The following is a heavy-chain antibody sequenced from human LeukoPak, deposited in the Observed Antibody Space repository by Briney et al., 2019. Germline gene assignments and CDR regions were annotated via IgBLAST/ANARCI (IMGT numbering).Heavy chain of an antibody. J-gene: IGHJ4*02. V-gene: IGHV1-2*02. CDR3: ASGGPYSSSCDY. D-gene: IGHD6-13*01. CDR2: FNPNSGGT. CDR1: GYTLTGYY. Sequence: ASVKVSCKASGYTLTGYYMHWVRQAPGQGLEWMGWFNPNSGGTNYAQKFQGRVTMTRDTSISTAYMEPSRLRSDDTAVYYCASGGPYSSSCDYWGQGTLVTVSS.